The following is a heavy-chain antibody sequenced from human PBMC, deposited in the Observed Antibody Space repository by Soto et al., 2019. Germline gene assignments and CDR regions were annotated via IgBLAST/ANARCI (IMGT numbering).Heavy chain of an antibody. D-gene: IGHD2-2*01. Sequence: QVQLVQSGAEVKKPGASVKVSCKASGYTFTSYGISWVRQAPGQGLEWMGWISAYNGNTNYAQELQGRVTMTTDTSTSTAYMELMSLRSDDTAVYYCARDLDCSSTSCYASPYFQHWGQGTLVTVSS. V-gene: IGHV1-18*01. CDR1: GYTFTSYG. CDR2: ISAYNGNT. CDR3: ARDLDCSSTSCYASPYFQH. J-gene: IGHJ1*01.